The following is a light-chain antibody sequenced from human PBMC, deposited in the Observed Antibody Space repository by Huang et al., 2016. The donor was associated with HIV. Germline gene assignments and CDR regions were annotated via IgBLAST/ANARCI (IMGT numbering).Light chain of an antibody. Sequence: EIVMTQSPVTLSVSPGERGTLSCRASQSISRNLAWYQQKPGQAPRLLIYGVSTRATGTPARFSGSWSGTEVTLTISSLQSEDFAVYYCQQYNNWPRTFGRGTKVEIK. CDR1: QSISRN. CDR2: GVS. CDR3: QQYNNWPRT. V-gene: IGKV3-15*01. J-gene: IGKJ1*01.